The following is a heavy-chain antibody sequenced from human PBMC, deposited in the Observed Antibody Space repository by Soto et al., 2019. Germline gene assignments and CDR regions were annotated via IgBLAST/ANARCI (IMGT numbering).Heavy chain of an antibody. D-gene: IGHD3-9*01. CDR1: GGTFSSYA. J-gene: IGHJ4*02. CDR3: ARVPLGVRYFDWLLYPLYYFDY. Sequence: QVQLVQSGAEVKKPGSSVKVSCKASGGTFSSYAISWVRQAPGQGLEWMGGIIPIFGTANYAQKFQGRVTITADESTSTAYMELSSLRSEDTAVYYCARVPLGVRYFDWLLYPLYYFDYWCQGTLVTVSS. V-gene: IGHV1-69*01. CDR2: IIPIFGTA.